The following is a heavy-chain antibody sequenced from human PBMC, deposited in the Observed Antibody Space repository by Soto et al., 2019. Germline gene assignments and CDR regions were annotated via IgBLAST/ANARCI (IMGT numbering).Heavy chain of an antibody. CDR3: ASYIVVVVAATEYFQH. D-gene: IGHD2-15*01. CDR2: IIPILGIA. J-gene: IGHJ1*01. V-gene: IGHV1-69*02. Sequence: QVQLVQSGAEVKKPGSSVKVSCKASGGTFSSYTISWVRQAPGQGLEWMGRIIPILGIANYAQKFQGRVTITAEKSTSTAYMELSSLRSEDTAVYYCASYIVVVVAATEYFQHWGQGTLVTVSS. CDR1: GGTFSSYT.